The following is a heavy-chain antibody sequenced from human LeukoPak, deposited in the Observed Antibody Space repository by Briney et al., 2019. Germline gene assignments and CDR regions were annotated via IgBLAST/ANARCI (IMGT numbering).Heavy chain of an antibody. V-gene: IGHV1-24*01. CDR1: GYTLTELS. J-gene: IGHJ4*02. D-gene: IGHD1-20*01. CDR2: FYPEDGET. Sequence: ASVTLSCKVSGYTLTELSMHWVRQAPGKGLEWMGGFYPEDGETIYEQKFQGRVTMTEDTSTDTAYMELSSLRSEDTAVYYCATFWITGAASDYWGQGTLVTVAS. CDR3: ATFWITGAASDY.